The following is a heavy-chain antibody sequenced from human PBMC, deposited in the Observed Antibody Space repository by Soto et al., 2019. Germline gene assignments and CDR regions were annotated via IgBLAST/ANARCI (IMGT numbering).Heavy chain of an antibody. CDR1: GGSITNYY. D-gene: IGHD3-16*01. J-gene: IGHJ5*02. Sequence: SETLSLTCIVSGGSITNYYWSWIRQPAGKGLEWIGRIYTKERTNYNLSFRNRVTMSVDTSKNQFSLKLDAVTAADTAVYYCARDDYKDGGNNWFDPWGQGTLVTVSS. CDR2: IYTKERT. V-gene: IGHV4-4*07. CDR3: ARDDYKDGGNNWFDP.